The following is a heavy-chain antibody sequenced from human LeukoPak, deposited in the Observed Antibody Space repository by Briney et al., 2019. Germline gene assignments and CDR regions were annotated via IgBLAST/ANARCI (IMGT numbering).Heavy chain of an antibody. CDR2: INHSGCP. J-gene: IGHJ4*02. D-gene: IGHD3-3*01. V-gene: IGHV4-34*01. CDR1: GGSFSGYY. CDR3: GSRRTAMFGVIKGPIDY. Sequence: SETLSLTCAVYGGSFSGYYWSWIRQPPGKGLEWIGEINHSGCPNNNPSLKSRVSISFDTSKNQFSLKLTSVTAADTAVYYCGSRRTAMFGVIKGPIDYWGQGTLFTVSS.